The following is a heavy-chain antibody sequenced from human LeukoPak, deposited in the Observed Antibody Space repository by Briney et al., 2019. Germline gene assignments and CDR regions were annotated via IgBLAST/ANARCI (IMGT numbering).Heavy chain of an antibody. CDR1: GYTFTIYG. CDR3: ARGYYGSGSYLRREFDY. V-gene: IGHV1-18*01. Sequence: EASVKVSCKASGYTFTIYGISRVRQAPGQGLEWMGGINPYNGNTNYARKVQGRVTMTTDTSTSTAYMELRILRSDDTAVYYCARGYYGSGSYLRREFDYWGQGTLVTVSS. J-gene: IGHJ4*02. D-gene: IGHD3-10*01. CDR2: INPYNGNT.